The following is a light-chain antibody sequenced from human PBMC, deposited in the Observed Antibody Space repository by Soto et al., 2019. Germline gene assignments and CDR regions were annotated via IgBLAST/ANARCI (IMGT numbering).Light chain of an antibody. CDR3: QQRNVWPPIT. CDR1: QSIHTS. CDR2: DST. V-gene: IGKV3-11*01. Sequence: VLTQSPATLSLYPGERATLSCRASQSIHTSLAWYQQKPGQPPRLVVYDSTLRANGVPDRFGGSRSGTEFTLTINNLEPEDFAVYYCQQRNVWPPITFGQGTRLAI. J-gene: IGKJ5*01.